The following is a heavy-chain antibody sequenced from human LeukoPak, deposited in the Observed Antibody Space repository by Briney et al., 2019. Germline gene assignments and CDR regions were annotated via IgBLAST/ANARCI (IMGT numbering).Heavy chain of an antibody. CDR2: ISSSSSYI. V-gene: IGHV3-21*01. J-gene: IGHJ3*02. Sequence: GRSLRLSCAASGFTFSSYSMNWVRQAPGKGLEWVSSISSSSSYIYYADSVKGRFTISRDNAKNSLYLQMNSLRAEDTAVYYCARVRDILTGFDAFDIWGQGTMVTVSS. CDR1: GFTFSSYS. D-gene: IGHD3-9*01. CDR3: ARVRDILTGFDAFDI.